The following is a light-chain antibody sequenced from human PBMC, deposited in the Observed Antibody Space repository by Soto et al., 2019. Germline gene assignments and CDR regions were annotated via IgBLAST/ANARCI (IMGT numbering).Light chain of an antibody. J-gene: IGKJ3*01. CDR3: QQRSNWPRFT. Sequence: EIVLTQSPATLSLSPGERATLSCRASQSVSSYLAWYQQKPGQAPRLLLYDASNRATGIPARFSGSGSGKDFTLTISSLEPEGFAVYYFQQRSNWPRFTFGPGTKVDIK. CDR2: DAS. V-gene: IGKV3-11*01. CDR1: QSVSSY.